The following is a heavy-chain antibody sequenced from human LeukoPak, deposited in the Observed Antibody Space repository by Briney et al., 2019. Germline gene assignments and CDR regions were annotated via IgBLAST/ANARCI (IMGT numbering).Heavy chain of an antibody. CDR3: ATSGGFVLPNAITGNWYMDV. Sequence: KTGGSLRLSCAASGFTFSSYSMNWVRQAPGKGLEWVSSISSSSSYIYYADSVKGRFTISRDNAKNSLYLQMNSLRAEDTAVYYCATSGGFVLPNAITGNWYMDVWGRGTSVTVSS. V-gene: IGHV3-21*01. CDR2: ISSSSSYI. D-gene: IGHD2-2*01. CDR1: GFTFSSYS. J-gene: IGHJ6*03.